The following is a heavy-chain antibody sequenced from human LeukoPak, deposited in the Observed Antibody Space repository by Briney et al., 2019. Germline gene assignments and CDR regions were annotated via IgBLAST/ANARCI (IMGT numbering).Heavy chain of an antibody. D-gene: IGHD7-27*01. CDR3: ATGEDRSIYDRFDY. Sequence: AGGSLRLSCAASGFTFSNYAMTRVRQAPGKGLEWVSTISGTGGFTTSTYYADSVKGRFTISRDNSKNTLFLHMNSLRGEDTAVYYCATGEDRSIYDRFDYWGQGTLVTVSS. CDR1: GFTFSNYA. V-gene: IGHV3-23*01. J-gene: IGHJ4*02. CDR2: ISGTGGFTTST.